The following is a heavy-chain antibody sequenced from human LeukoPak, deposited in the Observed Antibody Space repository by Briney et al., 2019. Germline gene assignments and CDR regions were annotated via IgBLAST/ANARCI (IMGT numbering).Heavy chain of an antibody. V-gene: IGHV1-18*01. CDR2: ISAYNGNT. CDR1: GYTFTSYG. Sequence: GASVKVSCKASGYTFTSYGISWVRQAPGQGLEWMGWISAYNGNTNYAQKLQGRVTMTTDTSTSTAHMELRGLRSDDTAVYYCARVPPGTGLDGDAFDIWGQGTMVTVSS. CDR3: ARVPPGTGLDGDAFDI. D-gene: IGHD3-10*01. J-gene: IGHJ3*02.